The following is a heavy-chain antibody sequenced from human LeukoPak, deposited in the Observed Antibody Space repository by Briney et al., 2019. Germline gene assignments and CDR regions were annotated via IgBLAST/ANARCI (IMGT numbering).Heavy chain of an antibody. CDR1: GFTFSSYW. CDR2: IKSKTDGGTT. Sequence: GGSLRLSCAASGFTFSSYWMNWVRQAPGKGLEWVGRIKSKTDGGTTDYAAPVKGRFTISRDDSKNTLYLQMNSLKTEDTAVYYCTTDWYSSSWYTSDAFDIWGQGTMVTVSS. J-gene: IGHJ3*02. V-gene: IGHV3-15*01. D-gene: IGHD6-13*01. CDR3: TTDWYSSSWYTSDAFDI.